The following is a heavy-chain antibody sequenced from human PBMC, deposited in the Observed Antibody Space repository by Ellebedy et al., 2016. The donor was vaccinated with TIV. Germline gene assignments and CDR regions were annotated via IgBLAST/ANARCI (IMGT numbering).Heavy chain of an antibody. V-gene: IGHV3-66*01. J-gene: IGHJ6*02. CDR1: GFTVSNNY. D-gene: IGHD1-26*01. CDR2: IYSTGDT. Sequence: PGGSLRLSCAASGFTVSNNYMRWVRQAPGKGLEWVSLIYSTGDTHYADFVKGRFTIARDNSKNTLYLQMNSLRPEDTAVYYCAREWADGQYGMDVWGQGTTVTVSS. CDR3: AREWADGQYGMDV.